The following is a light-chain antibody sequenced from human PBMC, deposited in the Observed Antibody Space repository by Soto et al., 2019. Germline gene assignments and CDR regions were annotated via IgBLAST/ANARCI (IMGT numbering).Light chain of an antibody. Sequence: QSVLTQPASVSGSPGQSITISCTGTSSDVGSYNLVSWYQQRPGKAPKLMIYEVSKRPSGVSNRFSGSKSGNTASLTISGLQAEDEADYYCCSYAGSSTFVYVFGTGTKVTVL. CDR2: EVS. CDR3: CSYAGSSTFVYV. V-gene: IGLV2-23*02. CDR1: SSDVGSYNL. J-gene: IGLJ1*01.